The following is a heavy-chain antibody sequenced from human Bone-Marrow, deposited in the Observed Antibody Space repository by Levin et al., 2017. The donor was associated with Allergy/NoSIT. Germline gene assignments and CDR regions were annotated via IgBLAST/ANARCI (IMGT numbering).Heavy chain of an antibody. CDR1: GGTFSSYG. CDR3: ATVGVVTANQGWLDP. J-gene: IGHJ5*02. CDR2: IIPVFGST. Sequence: ASVKVSCKASGGTFSSYGITWVRQAPGQGLEWMGGIIPVFGSTNYAQRFQGRLTITADESTTTAYMELSSLRSEDTAVYYCATVGVVTANQGWLDPWGQGTLVTVTS. V-gene: IGHV1-69*13. D-gene: IGHD2-21*02.